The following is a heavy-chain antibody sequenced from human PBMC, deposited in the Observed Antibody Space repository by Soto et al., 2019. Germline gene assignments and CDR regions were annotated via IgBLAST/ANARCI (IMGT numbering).Heavy chain of an antibody. CDR3: TTDTLPFSATMTTTGGAY. V-gene: IGHV3-15*01. CDR1: GFRFSRAW. D-gene: IGHD1-1*01. Sequence: EVQLVESGGGLVKPGESLRLSCAASGFRFSRAWMTWVRQAPGKGLEWVGRTRSISAGGATDYATSVEGRFTISRNDSQNKGFLQLNGLKPEDTGFYYFTTDTLPFSATMTTTGGAYWGKGTLVTVSS. CDR2: TRSISAGGAT. J-gene: IGHJ4*02.